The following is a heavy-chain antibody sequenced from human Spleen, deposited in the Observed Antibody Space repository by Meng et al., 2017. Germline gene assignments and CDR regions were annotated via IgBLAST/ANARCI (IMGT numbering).Heavy chain of an antibody. CDR1: GGAFSGYY. CDR3: VRSSGWVRTGFDP. Sequence: QVQLQQWGAGRLKPSETLSRNCAVYGGAFSGYYWSWIRQPPGKGLEWIGEINHSGSTTYNPSLKSRVTISEDTSKNQFSLKLSSVTAADTAVYYCVRSSGWVRTGFDPWGQGTLVTVSS. V-gene: IGHV4-34*02. D-gene: IGHD6-19*01. CDR2: INHSGST. J-gene: IGHJ5*02.